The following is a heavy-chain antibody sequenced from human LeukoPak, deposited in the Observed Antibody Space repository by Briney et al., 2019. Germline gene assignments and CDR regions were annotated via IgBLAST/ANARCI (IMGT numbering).Heavy chain of an antibody. J-gene: IGHJ6*02. D-gene: IGHD4-17*01. CDR2: ITSDGRNK. CDR3: VKGMFMTTAETVADYGMDV. V-gene: IGHV3-30*18. Sequence: GGSLRLSCAASGFTFSSYGIHWVRQAPGKGLKWVAVITSDGRNKYYADSVKGRFTISRDNSKNTLYLQMNSLRAEDTAVYYCVKGMFMTTAETVADYGMDVWGQGTTVTVSS. CDR1: GFTFSSYG.